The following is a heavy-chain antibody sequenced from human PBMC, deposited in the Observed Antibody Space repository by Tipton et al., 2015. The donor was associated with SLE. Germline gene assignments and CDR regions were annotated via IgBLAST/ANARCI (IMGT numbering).Heavy chain of an antibody. CDR1: GDSITNHY. CDR3: ARIIAGHGDAFDV. V-gene: IGHV4-59*11. Sequence: TLSLTCTVSGDSITNHYWNWIRQPPGKGLEWIGYIHYSGTTHDNPPLKSRVTISVDTSKNQFSLKLSSVTAADTAVYYCARIIAGHGDAFDVWGQGTMVTVSS. CDR2: IHYSGTT. J-gene: IGHJ3*01.